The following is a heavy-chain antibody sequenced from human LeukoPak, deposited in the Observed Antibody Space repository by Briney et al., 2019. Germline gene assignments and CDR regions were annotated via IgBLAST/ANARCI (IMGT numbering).Heavy chain of an antibody. Sequence: PSETLSLTCTVPGGSTSSYYWSWIRQPPGKGLEWIGYIYDSGSTNYNPSLKSRVTISVDTSKNQFSLKLTSVTAADTAVYYCTKGGRRDILTYWGQGILVTVSP. J-gene: IGHJ4*02. CDR3: TKGGRRDILTY. V-gene: IGHV4-59*01. CDR2: IYDSGST. D-gene: IGHD3-9*01. CDR1: GGSTSSYY.